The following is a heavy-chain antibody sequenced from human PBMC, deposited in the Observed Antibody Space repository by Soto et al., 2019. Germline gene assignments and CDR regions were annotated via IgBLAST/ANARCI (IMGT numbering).Heavy chain of an antibody. J-gene: IGHJ4*01. CDR2: ISGNGGSI. Sequence: PGGSLRLSCSPSGFTFSNYAMHWVRQAPGKGLEHVSAISGNGGSIYYADSVKGRFTISRDNSKNSLYLQMSSLRVEDTAVYYCVKDRGSSSCRLPDYWGQGTLVTVSS. D-gene: IGHD2-2*01. CDR3: VKDRGSSSCRLPDY. CDR1: GFTFSNYA. V-gene: IGHV3-64D*06.